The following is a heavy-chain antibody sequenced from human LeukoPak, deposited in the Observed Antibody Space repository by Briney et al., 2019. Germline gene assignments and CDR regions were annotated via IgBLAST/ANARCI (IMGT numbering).Heavy chain of an antibody. Sequence: PSGTLSLTCAVSGGSISSSNWWSWVRQPPGKGLEWIGEIYHSGSTNYNPSLKSRVTISVDKSKNQFSLKLSSVTAADTAVYYCARQAPLERWLQTDAFDIWGQGTMVTVSS. V-gene: IGHV4-4*02. J-gene: IGHJ3*02. CDR2: IYHSGST. D-gene: IGHD5-24*01. CDR1: GGSISSSNW. CDR3: ARQAPLERWLQTDAFDI.